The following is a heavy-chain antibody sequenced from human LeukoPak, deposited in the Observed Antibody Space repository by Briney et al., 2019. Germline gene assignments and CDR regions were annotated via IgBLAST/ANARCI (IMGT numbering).Heavy chain of an antibody. J-gene: IGHJ3*02. D-gene: IGHD4-17*01. CDR2: ISYIGNT. CDR3: ARDLVTVTKGFDI. CDR1: VDPFSSHY. Sequence: SETLSLTCAVSVDPFSSHYWTWIRQPPGKGLEWIGYISYIGNTNYNPSLKSRVTISIDTSKNQFSLKLSSVTAADTAVYYCARDLVTVTKGFDIWGQGTMVSVSS. V-gene: IGHV4-59*11.